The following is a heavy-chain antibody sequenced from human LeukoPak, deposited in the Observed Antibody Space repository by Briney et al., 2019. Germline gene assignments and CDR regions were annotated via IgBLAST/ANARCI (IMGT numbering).Heavy chain of an antibody. CDR1: GGSISSGDYY. Sequence: SETLSLTCTVSGGSISSGDYYWSWIRQPPGKGLEWIGYIYYSGSTYYNPSLKSRVTISVDTSKNQFSLKLSSVTAADTAVYYCARYFCSSTTCYYFEYWGQGTLVTVSS. CDR2: IYYSGST. CDR3: ARYFCSSTTCYYFEY. D-gene: IGHD2-2*01. J-gene: IGHJ4*02. V-gene: IGHV4-30-4*02.